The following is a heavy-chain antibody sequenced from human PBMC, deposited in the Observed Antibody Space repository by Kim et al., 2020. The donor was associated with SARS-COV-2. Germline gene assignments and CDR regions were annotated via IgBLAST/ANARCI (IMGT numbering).Heavy chain of an antibody. CDR1: GYTFTSYG. V-gene: IGHV1-18*01. Sequence: ASVKVSCKASGYTFTSYGISWVRQAPGQGLEWMGWISAYNGNTNYAQKLQGRVTMTTDTSTSTAYMELRSLRSDDTAVYYCARDPTFYCSGGSCYSAWFDPWGQGTLVTVSS. CDR3: ARDPTFYCSGGSCYSAWFDP. CDR2: ISAYNGNT. J-gene: IGHJ5*02. D-gene: IGHD2-15*01.